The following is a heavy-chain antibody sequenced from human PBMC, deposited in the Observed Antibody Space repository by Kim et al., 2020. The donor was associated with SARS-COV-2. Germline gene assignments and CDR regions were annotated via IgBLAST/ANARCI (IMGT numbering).Heavy chain of an antibody. V-gene: IGHV1-3*01. Sequence: ASVKVSCKASGYTFTAFSLHWVRQAPGHRLEWMGWINGASGNTKYSQNFQGRVTITRDTSARTAYMELSSLRSEDTAVYYCARGPGTTGTTGDWGQGTLVPVSS. CDR3: ARGPGTTGTTGD. D-gene: IGHD1-1*01. CDR2: INGASGNT. J-gene: IGHJ4*02. CDR1: GYTFTAFS.